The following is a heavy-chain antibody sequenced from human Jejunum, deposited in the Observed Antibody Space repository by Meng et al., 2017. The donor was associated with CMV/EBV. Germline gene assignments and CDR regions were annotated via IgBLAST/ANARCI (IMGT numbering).Heavy chain of an antibody. J-gene: IGHJ4*02. CDR1: GDSICNYF. V-gene: IGHV4-4*07. CDR2: ISPSGNI. Sequence: QVRLRDSGPGLVRPSESLCLTCNVSGDSICNYFWSWSRQPAGKKLEWIGRISPSGNINYIPSLKGRLTMSLDTSNNQIFLNLTSVTAADTALYYCARGESRGYYYFDYWGQGILVTVSS. D-gene: IGHD3-22*01. CDR3: ARGESRGYYYFDY.